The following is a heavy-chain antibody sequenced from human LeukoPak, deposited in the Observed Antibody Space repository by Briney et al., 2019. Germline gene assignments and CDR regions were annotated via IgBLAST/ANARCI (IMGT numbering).Heavy chain of an antibody. D-gene: IGHD1-26*01. CDR1: GFTFSSYA. CDR3: AKGKSGSYLIFDY. V-gene: IGHV3-23*01. J-gene: IGHJ4*02. Sequence: PGGSLRLSCAASGFTFSSYAMSRVRQAPGKGLEWVSAISGSGGSTYYADSVKGRFTISRDNSKNTLYLQMNSLRAEDTAVYYCAKGKSGSYLIFDYWGQGTLVTVSS. CDR2: ISGSGGST.